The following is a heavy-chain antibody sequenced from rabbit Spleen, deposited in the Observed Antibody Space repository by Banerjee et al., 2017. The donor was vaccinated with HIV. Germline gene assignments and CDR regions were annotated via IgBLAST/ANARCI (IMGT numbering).Heavy chain of an antibody. D-gene: IGHD4-1*01. J-gene: IGHJ4*01. V-gene: IGHV1S7*01. CDR2: IDPVFGIA. CDR3: ARDLAGVIGWNFNL. CDR1: GFDFGTYY. Sequence: QSLEESGGGLVQPEGSLTLTCKASGFDFGTYYMSWVRQAPGKGLEWIGYIDPVFGIAVYASWVNGRFTISSHNAQNSLYLQLNSLTAADTATYFCARDLAGVIGWNFNLWGQGTLVTVS.